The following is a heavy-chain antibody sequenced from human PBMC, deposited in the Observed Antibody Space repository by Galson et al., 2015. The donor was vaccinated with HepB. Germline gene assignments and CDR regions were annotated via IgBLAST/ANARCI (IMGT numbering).Heavy chain of an antibody. V-gene: IGHV3-30*18. CDR2: ISYDGSNK. CDR3: AKDRSSSWSLIDY. CDR1: GFTFSSYG. J-gene: IGHJ4*02. Sequence: SLRLSCAASGFTFSSYGMHWVRQAPGKGLEWVAVISYDGSNKYYADSVKGRFTISRDNSKNTLYLQMNSLRAEDTAVYYCAKDRSSSWSLIDYWGQGTLVTVSS. D-gene: IGHD6-13*01.